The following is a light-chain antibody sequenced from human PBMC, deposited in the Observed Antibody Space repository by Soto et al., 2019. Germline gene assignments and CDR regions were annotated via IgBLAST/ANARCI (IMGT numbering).Light chain of an antibody. J-gene: IGKJ3*01. CDR2: DAS. CDR3: QQCDNFPCA. Sequence: DIQMPQSPSSLSASVGARVTITCQASQDVQACLNWYQQKPGTAPKLLIYDASNLDSGVPSRFSGRGSWTDFTGNISSLPPEEIETYYCQQCDNFPCAFGPGNKVVIK. CDR1: QDVQAC. V-gene: IGKV1-33*01.